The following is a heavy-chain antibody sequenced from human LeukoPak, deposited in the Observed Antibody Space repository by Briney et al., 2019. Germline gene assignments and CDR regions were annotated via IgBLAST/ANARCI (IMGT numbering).Heavy chain of an antibody. V-gene: IGHV3-23*01. Sequence: PGGSLSLSCAASGFTFSSYSMSWVRQAPGKGLEWVSAISGRGGRTSYAASVKGRFTMSRGNATNTLYLQMNSLRAEDTAVYYCAKDWVAKSPYYFDYWAQGTLLSVSS. D-gene: IGHD2-15*01. CDR1: GFTFSSYS. J-gene: IGHJ4*02. CDR2: ISGRGGRT. CDR3: AKDWVAKSPYYFDY.